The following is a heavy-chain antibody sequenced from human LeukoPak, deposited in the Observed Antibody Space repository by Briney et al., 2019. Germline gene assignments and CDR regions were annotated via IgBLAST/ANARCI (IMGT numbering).Heavy chain of an antibody. V-gene: IGHV3-33*01. CDR2: IRYDGSNK. J-gene: IGHJ4*02. D-gene: IGHD6-19*01. CDR3: ARDPGVRWLVGFDY. CDR1: GFTFSSYW. Sequence: GGSLRLSCAASGFTFSSYWMSWVRQAPGKGLEWVAVIRYDGSNKYYADSVKGRFTISRDNSKNTLYLQMDSLRAEDTAVYYCARDPGVRWLVGFDYWGQGTLVTVSS.